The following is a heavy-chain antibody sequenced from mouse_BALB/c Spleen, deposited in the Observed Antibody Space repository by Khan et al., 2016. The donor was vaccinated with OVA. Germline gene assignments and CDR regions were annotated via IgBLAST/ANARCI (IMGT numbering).Heavy chain of an antibody. CDR3: EREEALYDFDY. Sequence: QVQLQQSGAELVRPGASVKLSCKTSGYTFTSYWIHWVKQRSGQGLEWIARIYPGTDNTYYNEKLKDKATLTADKSSSTAYMQLSSLKSEDSAVYFCEREEALYDFDYWGQGTTLTVSS. J-gene: IGHJ2*01. D-gene: IGHD1-1*01. CDR1: GYTFTSYW. CDR2: IYPGTDNT. V-gene: IGHV1S132*01.